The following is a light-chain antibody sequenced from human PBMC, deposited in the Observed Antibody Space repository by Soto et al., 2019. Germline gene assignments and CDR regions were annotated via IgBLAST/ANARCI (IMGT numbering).Light chain of an antibody. V-gene: IGKV3-11*01. CDR1: QSVSSY. CDR3: QQRSNCPLT. J-gene: IGKJ5*01. CDR2: DAS. Sequence: IVLTQSPATLSLFPGERATLSCRASQSVSSYLAWFQQKPGQAPRLLIYDASNRATDIPARFSGSGSGTDFTLTISILEPEDLAVYYCQQRSNCPLTFGQGTRLEIE.